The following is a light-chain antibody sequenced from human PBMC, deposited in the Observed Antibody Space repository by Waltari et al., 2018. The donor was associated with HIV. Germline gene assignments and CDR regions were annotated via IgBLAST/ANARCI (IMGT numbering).Light chain of an antibody. CDR1: QNISSY. Sequence: IQMTQSPSSLSASVGDRVTITCRASQNISSYLNWYQQKSGKAPKLLIYAASNLQSGVPSRVSGSGSGTDFTLTLNSLQPEDFATYYCQQSYSTPLTFGGGTKVEIK. CDR3: QQSYSTPLT. CDR2: AAS. V-gene: IGKV1-39*01. J-gene: IGKJ4*01.